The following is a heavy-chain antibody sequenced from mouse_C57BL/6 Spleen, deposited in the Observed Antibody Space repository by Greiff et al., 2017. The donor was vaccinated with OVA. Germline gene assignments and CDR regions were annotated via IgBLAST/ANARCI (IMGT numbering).Heavy chain of an antibody. CDR1: GFTFSSYT. Sequence: EVKLVESGGGLVKPGGSLKLSCAASGFTFSSYTMSWVRQTPEKRLEWVATISGGGGNTYYPDSVKGRFTISRDNAKNTLYLQMSSLRSEDTALYYCARLGTSYAMDYWGQGTSVTVSS. V-gene: IGHV5-9*01. J-gene: IGHJ4*01. CDR2: ISGGGGNT. D-gene: IGHD4-1*01. CDR3: ARLGTSYAMDY.